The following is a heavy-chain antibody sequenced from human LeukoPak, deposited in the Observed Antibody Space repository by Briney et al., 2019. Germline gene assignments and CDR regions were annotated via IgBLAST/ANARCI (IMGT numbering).Heavy chain of an antibody. Sequence: SETLSLTCAVSGGSLSSTNWWSWVRLPPGKGLEWIGEIYHSGSTNYNPSLKSRVTISVDKSKNQFSLKLSSVTAADTAVYYCAKKKYYDSSPLDFWGQGTLVTVSS. J-gene: IGHJ4*02. CDR3: AKKKYYDSSPLDF. V-gene: IGHV4-4*02. CDR1: GGSLSSTNW. CDR2: IYHSGST. D-gene: IGHD3-22*01.